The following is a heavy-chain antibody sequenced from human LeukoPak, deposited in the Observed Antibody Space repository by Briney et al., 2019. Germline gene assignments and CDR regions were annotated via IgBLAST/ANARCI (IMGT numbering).Heavy chain of an antibody. CDR1: GGSFSGYY. V-gene: IGHV4-34*01. J-gene: IGHJ5*02. CDR2: INHSGST. Sequence: SSETLSLTCAVYGGSFSGYYWSWIRQPPGKGLEWIGEINHSGSTNYNPSLKSRVTISVDTSKNQFSLKLSSVTAADTAVYYCARGRRSWYLNSFDPWGQGTLVTVSS. D-gene: IGHD6-13*01. CDR3: ARGRRSWYLNSFDP.